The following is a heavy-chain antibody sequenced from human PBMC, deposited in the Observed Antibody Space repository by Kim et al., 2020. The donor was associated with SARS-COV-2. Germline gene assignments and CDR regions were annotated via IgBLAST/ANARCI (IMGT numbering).Heavy chain of an antibody. D-gene: IGHD6-19*01. Sequence: SETLSLTCSVSGDSLSAFYWSWIRQSPGKGLEWIGYVHHTGSATYNPSLKTRVSMAVDKSKSQLSLKMDSVTSADTALYYCARTYFFDDSGNDAFDVWG. CDR1: GDSLSAFY. V-gene: IGHV4-59*01. CDR3: ARTYFFDDSGNDAFDV. J-gene: IGHJ3*01. CDR2: VHHTGSA.